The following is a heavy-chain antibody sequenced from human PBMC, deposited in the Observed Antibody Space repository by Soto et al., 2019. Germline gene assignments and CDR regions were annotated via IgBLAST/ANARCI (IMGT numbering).Heavy chain of an antibody. V-gene: IGHV4-34*12. J-gene: IGHJ6*02. CDR2: IIHSEST. CDR3: ARQRPTDGRWEFANYYGMDV. CDR1: GGSFSAYY. D-gene: IGHD1-26*01. Sequence: SETLSLTCAVYGGSFSAYYWSWVRQPPGKGLEWIGEIIHSESTKYNPSLKSRVTISVDTSKNQFPLKLSSVTAADTAVYYCARQRPTDGRWEFANYYGMDVWGQGTPVTVSS.